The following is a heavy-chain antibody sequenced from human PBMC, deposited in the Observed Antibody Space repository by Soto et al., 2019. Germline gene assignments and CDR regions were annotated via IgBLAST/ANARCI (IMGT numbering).Heavy chain of an antibody. CDR2: SYWDDDK. D-gene: IGHD6-19*01. Sequence: QITLKESGPTLVKPTQTLTLTCTFSGFSLSTTRVAVGWIRQPPGKALEWLALSYWDDDKPYSPFLKSRLTITKDTSKNQVVLTMTNMDPVDTATYYFSHIVVAGLGYYFDYWGQGTLVTVSS. CDR3: SHIVVAGLGYYFDY. CDR1: GFSLSTTRVA. V-gene: IGHV2-5*02. J-gene: IGHJ4*02.